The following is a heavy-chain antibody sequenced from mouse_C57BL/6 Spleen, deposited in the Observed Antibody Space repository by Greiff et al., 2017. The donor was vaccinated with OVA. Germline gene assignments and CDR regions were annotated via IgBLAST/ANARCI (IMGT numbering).Heavy chain of an antibody. CDR2: IYPGSGST. V-gene: IGHV1-55*01. D-gene: IGHD1-1*01. CDR1: GYTFTSYW. J-gene: IGHJ4*01. CDR3: ARCDYYGSSYSMDY. Sequence: QVQLQQPGAELVKPGASVKMSCKASGYTFTSYWITWVKQRPGQGLEWIGDIYPGSGSTNYNEKFKSKATLTVDTSSSTAYMQHSSLTSEDSAVYYSARCDYYGSSYSMDYWGQGTSVTVSS.